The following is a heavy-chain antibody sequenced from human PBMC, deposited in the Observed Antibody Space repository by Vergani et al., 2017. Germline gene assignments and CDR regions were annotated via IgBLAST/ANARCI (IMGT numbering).Heavy chain of an antibody. D-gene: IGHD2-2*01. J-gene: IGHJ3*02. V-gene: IGHV3-66*02. CDR1: GFTVSSNY. Sequence: EVQLVESGGGLVKPGGSLRLSCAASGFTVSSNYMSWVRQAPGKGLEWVSVIYSGGSTYYADSVKGRFTISRDNSKNTLYLQMNSLRAEDTAVYYCARAHIVVVPAARAHGAFDIWGQGTMVTVSS. CDR3: ARAHIVVVPAARAHGAFDI. CDR2: IYSGGST.